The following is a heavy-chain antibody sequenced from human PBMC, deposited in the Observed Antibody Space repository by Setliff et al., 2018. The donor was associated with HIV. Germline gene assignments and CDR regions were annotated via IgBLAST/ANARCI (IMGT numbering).Heavy chain of an antibody. CDR2: IIPILGIA. J-gene: IGHJ6*03. D-gene: IGHD3-16*01. CDR1: GGTFSSYT. Sequence: GASVKVSCKASGGTFSSYTISWVRQAPGQGLEWMGRIIPILGIANYAQKFKGRVTFTADKSTSTVYMELSSLRSEDTAVYYCARCGAGEWHLYMDVWGKGTTVTLSS. CDR3: ARCGAGEWHLYMDV. V-gene: IGHV1-69*02.